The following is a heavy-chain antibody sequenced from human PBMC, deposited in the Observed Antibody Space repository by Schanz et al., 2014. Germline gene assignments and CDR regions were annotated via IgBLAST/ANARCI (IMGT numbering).Heavy chain of an antibody. CDR1: GFTFTNYA. Sequence: EVRLLESGGGLVQPGGSLRLSCAASGFTFTNYAMSWVRQAPGKGREWVSLISDSGDTAYYADSVKGRFTISRDNFKGALYLQMSSLRAEDTAVYYCAKSLESCPGGRCSRGYFDYWGQGTLVTVSS. J-gene: IGHJ4*02. V-gene: IGHV3-23*01. CDR2: ISDSGDTA. D-gene: IGHD2-8*02. CDR3: AKSLESCPGGRCSRGYFDY.